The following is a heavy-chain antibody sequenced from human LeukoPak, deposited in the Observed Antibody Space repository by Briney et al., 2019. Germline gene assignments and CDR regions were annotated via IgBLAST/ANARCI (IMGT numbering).Heavy chain of an antibody. D-gene: IGHD2-2*01. Sequence: KPPETLSLTCTVSGGSISSSSYYWGWIRQPPGKGLEWIGSIYYSGSTNYNPSLKSRVTISVDTSKNQFSLKLSSVTAADTAVYYCARVVPAANYYYYMDVWGKGTTVTISS. CDR2: IYYSGST. V-gene: IGHV4-39*07. CDR1: GGSISSSSYY. J-gene: IGHJ6*03. CDR3: ARVVPAANYYYYMDV.